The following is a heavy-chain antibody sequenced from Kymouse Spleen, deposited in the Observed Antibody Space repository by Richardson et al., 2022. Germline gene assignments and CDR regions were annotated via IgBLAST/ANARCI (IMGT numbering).Heavy chain of an antibody. V-gene: IGHV3-33*01. CDR1: GFTFSSYG. J-gene: IGHJ2*01. D-gene: IGHD4-11,IGHD4-11*01. Sequence: QVQLVESGGGVVQPGRSLRLSCAASGFTFSSYGMHWVRQAPGKGLEWVAVIWYDGSNKYYADSVKGRFTISRDNSKNTLYLQMNSLRAEDTAVYYCAREVYSNYDWYFDLWGRGTLVTVSS. CDR3: AREVYSNYDWYFDL. CDR2: IWYDGSNK.